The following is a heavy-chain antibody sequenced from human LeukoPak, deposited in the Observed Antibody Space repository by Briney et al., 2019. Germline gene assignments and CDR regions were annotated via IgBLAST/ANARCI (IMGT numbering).Heavy chain of an antibody. V-gene: IGHV1-69*04. CDR2: IIPSFGIA. Sequence: GASVKVSCKASGGTFSSYASSWVRQAPGQGLEWMGRIIPSFGIANYAQKFQGRVTITADKSTSTAYMELSSLRSEDTAVYYCARGSSSWFNWFDPWGQGTLVTVSS. D-gene: IGHD6-13*01. J-gene: IGHJ5*02. CDR3: ARGSSSWFNWFDP. CDR1: GGTFSSYA.